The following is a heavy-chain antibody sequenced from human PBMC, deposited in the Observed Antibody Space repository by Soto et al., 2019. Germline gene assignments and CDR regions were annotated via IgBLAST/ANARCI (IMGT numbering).Heavy chain of an antibody. CDR2: IIPIFGTA. J-gene: IGHJ5*02. V-gene: IGHV1-69*01. CDR1: GGTFSSYA. Sequence: QVQLVQSGAEVKKPGSSVKVSCKASGGTFSSYAISWVRQAPGQGLEWMGGIIPIFGTANYAQKFQGRVTITADESMSTAYMELGIVRSEDTAVYYCARGCEYNWFDLWGQGTLVTVSS. CDR3: ARGCEYNWFDL.